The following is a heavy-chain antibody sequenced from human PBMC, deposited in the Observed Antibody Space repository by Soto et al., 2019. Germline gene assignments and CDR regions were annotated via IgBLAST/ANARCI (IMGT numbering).Heavy chain of an antibody. CDR2: IIPIFGTA. CDR1: GGTFSSYA. D-gene: IGHD3-22*01. Sequence: SVKVSGKASGGTFSSYAISWVRQAPGQGLEWMGGIIPIFGTANYAQKFQGRVTITADESTSTAYMELSSLRSEDTAVYYCARARSAYYYASSGSRFDICGQGTMVTVSS. CDR3: ARARSAYYYASSGSRFDI. V-gene: IGHV1-69*13. J-gene: IGHJ3*02.